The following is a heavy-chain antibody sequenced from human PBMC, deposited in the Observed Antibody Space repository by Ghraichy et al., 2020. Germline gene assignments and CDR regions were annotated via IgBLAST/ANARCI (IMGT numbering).Heavy chain of an antibody. V-gene: IGHV3-7*03. CDR2: IKPDGSEN. D-gene: IGHD3-10*01. CDR1: GFNFTSSW. J-gene: IGHJ4*02. CDR3: TRDRAFKCFYY. Sequence: GESLNISCAASGFNFTSSWMNWVRQAPGKELEWVAGIKPDGSENYHVDSVTGRFTISRDNARNSLYLQMNSLRAEDTAFYYCTRDRAFKCFYYWGQGTLVTVSS.